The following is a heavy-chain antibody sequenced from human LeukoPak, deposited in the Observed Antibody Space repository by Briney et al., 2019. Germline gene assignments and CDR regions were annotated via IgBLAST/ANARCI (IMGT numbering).Heavy chain of an antibody. Sequence: GASVKVSCKASGYTFTGYYMHWVRQAPGQGLEWMGWISAYNGNTNYAQKLQGRVTMTTDTSTSTAYMELRSLRSDDTAVYYCARTYSSSSGEHDAFDIWGQGTMVTVSS. D-gene: IGHD6-6*01. J-gene: IGHJ3*02. CDR2: ISAYNGNT. CDR3: ARTYSSSSGEHDAFDI. CDR1: GYTFTGYY. V-gene: IGHV1-18*04.